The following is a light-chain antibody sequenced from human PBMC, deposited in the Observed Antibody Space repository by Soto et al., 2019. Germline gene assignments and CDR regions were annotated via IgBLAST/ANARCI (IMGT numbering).Light chain of an antibody. J-gene: IGKJ3*01. Sequence: EIVLTQSPGTLSLSPGERATLSCRASQSVSSSYLAWYQQKPGHAPRLLIYGASSRATGIPDRFSGCGSGTDFTLTISRLEPEDFAVYYCQQYGSSLFTFGPGTKVDIK. CDR2: GAS. CDR1: QSVSSSY. CDR3: QQYGSSLFT. V-gene: IGKV3-20*01.